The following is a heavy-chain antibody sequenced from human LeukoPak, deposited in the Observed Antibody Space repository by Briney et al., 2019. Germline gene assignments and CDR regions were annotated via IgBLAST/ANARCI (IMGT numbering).Heavy chain of an antibody. V-gene: IGHV3-53*01. J-gene: IGHJ4*02. D-gene: IGHD4-23*01. CDR2: IHSGGST. CDR3: ARTDYGGNIDY. CDR1: GFTVSSNY. Sequence: GGFLRLSCAASGFTVSSNYMSWVRQAPGKGLEWVSVIHSGGSTYYADSVKGRFTISRDNSKNTLYLQMNSLRAEDTAVYYCARTDYGGNIDYWGQGTLVTVSS.